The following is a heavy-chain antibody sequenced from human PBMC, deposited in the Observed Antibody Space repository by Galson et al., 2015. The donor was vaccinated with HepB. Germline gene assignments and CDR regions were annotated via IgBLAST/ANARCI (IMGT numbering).Heavy chain of an antibody. CDR3: ASRHSYFRSGTWYNVSDY. V-gene: IGHV5-10-1*01. CDR2: IDPSDAYT. J-gene: IGHJ4*02. CDR1: GYTFSAFW. D-gene: IGHD3-10*01. Sequence: QSGAEVKKPGESLRISCTASGYTFSAFWITWVRQMPGKGLEWMGRIDPSDAYTDYSPSFPSHVTISADKSITTAYLQWSGLKASDTALYHCASRHSYFRSGTWYNVSDYWGQGTLVTVSS.